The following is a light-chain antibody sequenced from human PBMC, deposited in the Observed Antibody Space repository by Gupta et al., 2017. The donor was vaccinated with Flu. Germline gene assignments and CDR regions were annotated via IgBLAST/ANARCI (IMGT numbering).Light chain of an antibody. CDR3: QKYNSAPLT. Sequence: DIQMTQSPSSLSASVGDRVTITCRASQGINNYLAWFQQKPGKIPKLLIYAASTLQSGVPSRFSSSGSGTDFTLTIRSLQPEDVASYYCQKYNSAPLTFGQGTKVEIK. J-gene: IGKJ1*01. V-gene: IGKV1-27*01. CDR2: AAS. CDR1: QGINNY.